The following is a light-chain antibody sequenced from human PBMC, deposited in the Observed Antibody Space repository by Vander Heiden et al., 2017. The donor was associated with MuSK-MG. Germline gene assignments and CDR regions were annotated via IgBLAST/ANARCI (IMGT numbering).Light chain of an antibody. CDR3: QQSHSTPTT. CDR1: QSIASY. Sequence: DIQMTQSPSSLSASAGDRVTITCRASQSIASYLNWYQQKPGKPPNLLIYAASTLRSGVPSRFSGSLSGTDFTLTISSLLPEDFATYYCQQSHSTPTTFGQGTKVEIK. J-gene: IGKJ1*01. CDR2: AAS. V-gene: IGKV1-39*01.